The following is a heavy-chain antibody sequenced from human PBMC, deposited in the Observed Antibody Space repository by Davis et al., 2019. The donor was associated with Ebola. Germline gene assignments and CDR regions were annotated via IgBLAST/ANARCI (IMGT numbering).Heavy chain of an antibody. V-gene: IGHV3-30*04. CDR2: ISHDGGNQYYADSSNQ. D-gene: IGHD3-3*01. CDR3: AKGGVLRILEWLGV. Sequence: GESLKISCAASGFTFSSYTMHWVRQAPGKGLEWVALISHDGGNQYYADSSNQYYADSVKGRFTISRDNAKNSLYLQMNSLRAEDTAVYFCAKGGVLRILEWLGVWGKGTTVTVSS. J-gene: IGHJ6*04. CDR1: GFTFSSYT.